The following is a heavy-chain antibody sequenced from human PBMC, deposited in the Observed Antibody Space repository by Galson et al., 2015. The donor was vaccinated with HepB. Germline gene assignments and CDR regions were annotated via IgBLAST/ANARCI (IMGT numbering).Heavy chain of an antibody. CDR2: IWYDGSNK. Sequence: SLRLSCAASGFTFSSYGMHWVRQAPGKGLEWVAVIWYDGSNKYYADSVKGRFTISRDNSKNTLYLQMNSLRAEDTAVYYCARLPYCSSTSCYNDYYYYMDVWGKGTTVTVSS. CDR3: ARLPYCSSTSCYNDYYYYMDV. J-gene: IGHJ6*03. V-gene: IGHV3-33*01. D-gene: IGHD2-2*02. CDR1: GFTFSSYG.